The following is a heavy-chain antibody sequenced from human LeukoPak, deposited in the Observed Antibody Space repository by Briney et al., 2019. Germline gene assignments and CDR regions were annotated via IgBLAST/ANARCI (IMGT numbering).Heavy chain of an antibody. D-gene: IGHD1-1*01. CDR3: TTAPHIWNRLSDY. J-gene: IGHJ4*02. V-gene: IGHV3-15*01. CDR2: XXSKTDGGTI. Sequence: GGSLRLSCVAXGFTFSXXXXXXXXXAXXXXXEXXXXXXSKTDGGTIDYAAPXKXRXXISRDDSKNTLYLQMNSLKTEDTAVYYCTTAPHIWNRLSDYWGQGTLVTVSS. CDR1: GFTFSXXX.